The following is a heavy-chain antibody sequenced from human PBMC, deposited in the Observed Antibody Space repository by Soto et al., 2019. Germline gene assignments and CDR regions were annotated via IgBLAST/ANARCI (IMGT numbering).Heavy chain of an antibody. CDR2: INPSGGST. CDR3: ARDYXSSTSCYATLYKNWFDP. Sequence: ASVKVSCKASGYTFTSYYMHWVRQAPGQGLEWRGIINPSGGSTSYAQKFQGRVTMTRDTSTSTVYMELSSLRSEDTAVYYCARDYXSSTSCYATLYKNWFDPWGQGTLVTVSS. J-gene: IGHJ5*02. CDR1: GYTFTSYY. V-gene: IGHV1-46*01. D-gene: IGHD2-2*01.